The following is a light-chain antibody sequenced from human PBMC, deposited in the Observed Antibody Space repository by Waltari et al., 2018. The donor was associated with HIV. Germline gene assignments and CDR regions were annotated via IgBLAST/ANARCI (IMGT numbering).Light chain of an antibody. Sequence: QSALTQPRSVSGSPGQSVTISSTGTTSNVGRYKYVSWYQQLPGKTPKLIIYDVNKRPSGVPDRFSGSKSGNTASLTISGLQAEDEADYYCCSYADNFTWVFGGGTKLTVL. CDR2: DVN. CDR3: CSYADNFTWV. CDR1: TSNVGRYKY. J-gene: IGLJ3*02. V-gene: IGLV2-11*01.